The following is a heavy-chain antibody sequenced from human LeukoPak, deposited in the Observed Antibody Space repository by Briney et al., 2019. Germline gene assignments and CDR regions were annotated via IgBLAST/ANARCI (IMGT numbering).Heavy chain of an antibody. J-gene: IGHJ4*02. CDR3: ARVRIGYYFDY. D-gene: IGHD3-3*01. Sequence: PGGSLRLSCAASGFTFSSYAMNWVRQAPGKGLEWVSSISSSGHIYYADSLKGRFTISRDNAKNSLYLQMNSLRAEDTAIYYCARVRIGYYFDYWGQGTLVTVSS. CDR2: ISSSGHI. V-gene: IGHV3-21*01. CDR1: GFTFSSYA.